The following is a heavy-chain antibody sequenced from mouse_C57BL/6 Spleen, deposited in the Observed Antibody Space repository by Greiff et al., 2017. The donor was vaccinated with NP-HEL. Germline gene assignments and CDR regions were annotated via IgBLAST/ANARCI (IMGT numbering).Heavy chain of an antibody. CDR1: GYTFTTYP. V-gene: IGHV1-47*01. Sequence: QVHVKQSGAGLVKPGASVKMSCKASGYTFTTYPIEWMKQNHGKSLEWIGNFHPYTDDTKYNEKFKGKATLTVEKSSSTVYLELSRLSSDDSAVYYCARKGSDNAMDYWGQGTSVTVSS. CDR2: FHPYTDDT. CDR3: ARKGSDNAMDY. J-gene: IGHJ4*01.